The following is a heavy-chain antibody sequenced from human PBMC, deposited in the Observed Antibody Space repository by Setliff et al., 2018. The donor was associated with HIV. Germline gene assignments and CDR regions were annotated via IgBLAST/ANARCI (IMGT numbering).Heavy chain of an antibody. V-gene: IGHV1-46*01. Sequence: ASVKVSCKASGYTFTSYYMHWVRQAPGQGLEWMGIINPSGGSTSYAQKFQGRVTMTTDTSTSTAYMELRSLRSDDTAVYYCARGPPIVVVPAALLTFDYWGQGTLVTVSS. D-gene: IGHD2-2*01. J-gene: IGHJ4*02. CDR1: GYTFTSYY. CDR2: INPSGGST. CDR3: ARGPPIVVVPAALLTFDY.